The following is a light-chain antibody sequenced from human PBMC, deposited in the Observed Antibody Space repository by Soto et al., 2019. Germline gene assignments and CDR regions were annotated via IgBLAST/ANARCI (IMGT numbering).Light chain of an antibody. Sequence: QSVLTQPASVSRSRGQSITISCTGTSSDVGGYNYVSWYQQHPGKAPKLMIYDVSNRPSGVSNRFSGSKSGNTASLTISGLQAEDEADYYCSSYTSSSTLGVFGTGTKVTVL. CDR2: DVS. V-gene: IGLV2-14*01. CDR3: SSYTSSSTLGV. CDR1: SSDVGGYNY. J-gene: IGLJ1*01.